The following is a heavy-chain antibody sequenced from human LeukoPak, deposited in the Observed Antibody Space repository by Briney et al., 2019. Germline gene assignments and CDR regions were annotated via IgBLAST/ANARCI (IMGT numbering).Heavy chain of an antibody. V-gene: IGHV3-30*02. Sequence: PGGSLRLSCAASGFTFSSYGMHWVRQAPGKGLEWVAFILHDGTIKYYADSVKGRFTISRDNSKNTLYLQMNSLRAEDTAVYYCARDPPAIPDYFDYWGQGTLVTVSS. CDR2: ILHDGTIK. J-gene: IGHJ4*02. CDR1: GFTFSSYG. CDR3: ARDPPAIPDYFDY.